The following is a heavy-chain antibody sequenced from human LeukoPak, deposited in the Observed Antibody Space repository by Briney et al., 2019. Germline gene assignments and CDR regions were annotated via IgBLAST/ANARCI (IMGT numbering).Heavy chain of an antibody. J-gene: IGHJ6*02. Sequence: GGSLRLSCAASGFTVSSNYMSWLRQAPGKGLEWVSVIYSGGSTYYADSVKGRFTISRDNSKNTLYLQMNSLRAEDTAVYYCARALSLWFGELTGGMDVWGQGTTVTVSS. CDR3: ARALSLWFGELTGGMDV. CDR2: IYSGGST. CDR1: GFTVSSNY. V-gene: IGHV3-53*01. D-gene: IGHD3-10*01.